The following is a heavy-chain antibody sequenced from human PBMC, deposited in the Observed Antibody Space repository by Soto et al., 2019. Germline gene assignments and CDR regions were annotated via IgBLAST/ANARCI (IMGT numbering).Heavy chain of an antibody. J-gene: IGHJ4*02. D-gene: IGHD1-7*01. CDR2: IIPIFGTA. CDR1: GGTFSSYA. V-gene: IGHV1-69*13. CDR3: ARDLGITGTTRDY. Sequence: SVKVCCKASGGTFSSYAISWVRQAPGQGLEWMGGIIPIFGTANYAQKFQGRVTITADESTSTAYMELSSLRSEDTAVYYCARDLGITGTTRDYWGQGTMVTVSS.